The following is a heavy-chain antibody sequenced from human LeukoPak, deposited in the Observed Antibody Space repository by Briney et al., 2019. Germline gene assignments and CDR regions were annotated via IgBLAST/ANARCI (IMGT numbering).Heavy chain of an antibody. Sequence: PGGSLRLSCAASGFTFSEYSMHWVRQAPGKGLEYVSAISPSGRSTYYAGSVKGRFTISRDNSKNTLYLRMSSLRAGDTAVYHCVKDKSPNDYYYYGMDVWGQGTTVTVSS. V-gene: IGHV3-64D*06. J-gene: IGHJ6*02. CDR1: GFTFSEYS. CDR2: ISPSGRST. CDR3: VKDKSPNDYYYYGMDV.